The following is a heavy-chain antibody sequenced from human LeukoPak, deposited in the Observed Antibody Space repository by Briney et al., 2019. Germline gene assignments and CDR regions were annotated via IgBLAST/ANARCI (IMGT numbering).Heavy chain of an antibody. Sequence: PSETLSLTCAVSGGPIIASYWSWIRQPPGKGLEWIGYTHYSGTGNYNPSLKSRVTISIDTSKNRFSLKLTSVTAADTAVYYCARVRIYDTTGYSTAYYLVYWGQGALVTVSS. D-gene: IGHD3-22*01. V-gene: IGHV4-59*01. CDR3: ARVRIYDTTGYSTAYYLVY. CDR1: GGPIIASY. CDR2: THYSGTG. J-gene: IGHJ4*02.